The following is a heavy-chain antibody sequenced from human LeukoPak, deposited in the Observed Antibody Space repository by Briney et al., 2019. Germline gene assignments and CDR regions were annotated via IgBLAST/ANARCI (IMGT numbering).Heavy chain of an antibody. CDR1: GGTFSSYA. J-gene: IGHJ4*02. V-gene: IGHV1-69*05. CDR2: IIPIFGTA. CDR3: ARGDYGGNKQIDY. Sequence: SVKVSCKASGGTFSSYAISWVRQAPGQGLEWMGGIIPIFGTANYAQKFQGRVTITTDESTSTAYMELSSLRSEDTAVYYCARGDYGGNKQIDYWGQGTLVTVSS. D-gene: IGHD4-23*01.